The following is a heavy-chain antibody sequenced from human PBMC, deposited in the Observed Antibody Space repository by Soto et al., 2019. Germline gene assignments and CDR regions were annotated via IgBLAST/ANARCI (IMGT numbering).Heavy chain of an antibody. Sequence: QVQLVESGGGVVQPGRSLRLSCAASGFTFSSYGMHWVRQAPGKGLEWVAVIWYDGSNKYYADSVKGRFTISRDNSKNTLYLQMNSLRAEDTAVYYCAREDIVVVPAAMTLYYYYGMDVWGQGTTVTVSS. V-gene: IGHV3-33*01. CDR1: GFTFSSYG. CDR2: IWYDGSNK. J-gene: IGHJ6*02. CDR3: AREDIVVVPAAMTLYYYYGMDV. D-gene: IGHD2-2*01.